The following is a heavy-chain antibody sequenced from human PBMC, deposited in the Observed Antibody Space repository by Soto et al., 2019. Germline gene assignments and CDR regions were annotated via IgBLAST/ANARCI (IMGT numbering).Heavy chain of an antibody. CDR2: INAGNGNT. CDR3: ARGEGNLYYFDY. V-gene: IGHV1-3*01. Sequence: ASVKVSCKASGYTFTSYAMHWVRQAPGQRLEWMGWINAGNGNTKYSQKFQGRVTITRDTSASTAYMELSSLRSEDTAVYYCARGEGNLYYFDYWGQGTLVTVSS. J-gene: IGHJ4*02. D-gene: IGHD3-16*01. CDR1: GYTFTSYA.